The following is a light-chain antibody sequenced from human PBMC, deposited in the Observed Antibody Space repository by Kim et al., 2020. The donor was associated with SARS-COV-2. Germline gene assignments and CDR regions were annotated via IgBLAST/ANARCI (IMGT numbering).Light chain of an antibody. J-gene: IGKJ4*01. CDR1: QSLLHSNGYNY. Sequence: DIVMTQSPLSLPVTPGEPASISCRSSQSLLHSNGYNYLDWYLQKPGQSPQHLIYLGSNRASGVPDRFSGSGAGTDFTLKISRVEGENVGVYYCMPALQTHLTFGGGNKVDIK. CDR3: MPALQTHLT. CDR2: LGS. V-gene: IGKV2-28*01.